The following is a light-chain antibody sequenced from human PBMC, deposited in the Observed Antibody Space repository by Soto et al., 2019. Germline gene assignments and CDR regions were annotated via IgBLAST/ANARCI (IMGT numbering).Light chain of an antibody. CDR1: SSDIGSYNY. V-gene: IGLV2-14*03. CDR3: SSYTSSSTQV. CDR2: DVT. J-gene: IGLJ3*02. Sequence: QSALTQPASVSGSPGQSITISCTGTSSDIGSYNYVSWYQQYSGKAPKLIIYDVTNRPSGVSNRFSGSKYGNTASLTVSDLQAEDEAEYYCSSYTSSSTQVFGGGTKLTVL.